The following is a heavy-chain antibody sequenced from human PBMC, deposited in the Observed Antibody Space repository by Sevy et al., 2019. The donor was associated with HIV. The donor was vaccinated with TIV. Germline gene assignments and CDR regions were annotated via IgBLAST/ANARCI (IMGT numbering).Heavy chain of an antibody. V-gene: IGHV3-15*01. Sequence: GGSLRLSCAASGFTFSNAWMSWVRRAPGKGLEWVGHNKSKTDGGPTDYAAPVKGRFTISRDDSKNTLYLQMNSLKTEDTAVYYCTTFPYCSSTSCYRPFDYWGQGTLVTVSS. CDR1: GFTFSNAW. CDR3: TTFPYCSSTSCYRPFDY. D-gene: IGHD2-2*01. J-gene: IGHJ4*02. CDR2: NKSKTDGGPT.